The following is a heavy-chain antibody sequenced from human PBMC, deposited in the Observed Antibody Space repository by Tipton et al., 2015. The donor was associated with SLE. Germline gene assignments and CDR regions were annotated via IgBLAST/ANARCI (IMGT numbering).Heavy chain of an antibody. CDR2: IFYSGST. D-gene: IGHD6-19*01. V-gene: IGHV4-59*01. CDR3: ARDSSGRYHFDY. Sequence: TLSLTCTVSGGSISSYYWNWIRQPPGKGLEWIGYIFYSGSTNYNSSLKSRVTISVDTSKNQFSLKLSSVTAADTAVYYCARDSSGRYHFDYWGQGTLVTGSS. J-gene: IGHJ4*02. CDR1: GGSISSYY.